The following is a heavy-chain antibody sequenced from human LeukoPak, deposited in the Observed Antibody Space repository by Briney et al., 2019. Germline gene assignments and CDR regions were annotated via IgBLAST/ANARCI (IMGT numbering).Heavy chain of an antibody. CDR1: GFTFSSYW. J-gene: IGHJ5*02. Sequence: GGSLRLSCAVSGFTFSSYWMSWVRQTPGKGLQWVANIKKDGTETKYVDSVRGRFTISRDNAKNTLYLQMNSLRAEDTAVYYCARAGWVSFDPWGQGTLVTVSS. V-gene: IGHV3-7*01. CDR3: ARAGWVSFDP. D-gene: IGHD6-19*01. CDR2: IKKDGTET.